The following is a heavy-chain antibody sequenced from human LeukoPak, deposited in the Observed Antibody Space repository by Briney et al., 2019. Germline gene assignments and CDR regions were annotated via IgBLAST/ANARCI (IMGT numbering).Heavy chain of an antibody. CDR1: GFSFSNSY. D-gene: IGHD4-23*01. J-gene: IGHJ4*02. CDR2: IKTKTEGETI. Sequence: GGSLRLSCAASGFSFSNSYMTWVRQAPGKGLEWVGRIKTKTEGETIHYAAPVKGRFTISRDDSKDTLYLQMNSLKTEDTAVYYCTTGLRWSQPIDYWGQGYLVTVSS. CDR3: TTGLRWSQPIDY. V-gene: IGHV3-15*01.